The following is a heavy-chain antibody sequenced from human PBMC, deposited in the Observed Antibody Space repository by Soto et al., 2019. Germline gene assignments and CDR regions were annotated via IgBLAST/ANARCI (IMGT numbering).Heavy chain of an antibody. Sequence: SVKVSCKASGGTFSSYAISWVRQAPGQGLEWMGGIIPIFGTANYAQKFQGRVTITADKSTSTAYMELSSLRSEDTAVYYCASKGYQRSYYYYGMDVWGQGTTVTVSS. CDR3: ASKGYQRSYYYYGMDV. D-gene: IGHD2-2*01. CDR1: GGTFSSYA. CDR2: IIPIFGTA. J-gene: IGHJ6*02. V-gene: IGHV1-69*06.